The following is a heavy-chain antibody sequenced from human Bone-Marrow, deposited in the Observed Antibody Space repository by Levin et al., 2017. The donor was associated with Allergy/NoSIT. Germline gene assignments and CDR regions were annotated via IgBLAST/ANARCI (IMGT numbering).Heavy chain of an antibody. V-gene: IGHV3-23*01. CDR2: IIGSGGRT. CDR3: AKDLFRFDY. J-gene: IGHJ4*02. Sequence: GGSLRLSCVVSGFSFSSFAMSWVRQAPGKGLEWVSGIIGSGGRTYYADSVKGRFTISRDNSKNTLFLQMNSLIAEDTAKYYCAKDLFRFDYWGQGTLVAVSS. CDR1: GFSFSSFA.